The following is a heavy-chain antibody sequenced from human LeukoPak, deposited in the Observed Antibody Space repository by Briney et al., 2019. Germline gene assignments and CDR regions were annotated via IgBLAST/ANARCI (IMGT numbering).Heavy chain of an antibody. V-gene: IGHV7-4-1*02. Sequence: ASVRVSCKASGYPFSAHFLNWVRQAPGQGLEWMGNIDTTTGNPGYAQDFTGRFVFSLDTSVSTAYLQISSLKAEDTAVYYCATDLKKGDSGCFDYWGQGTLVTVSS. CDR1: GYPFSAHF. CDR3: ATDLKKGDSGCFDY. D-gene: IGHD6-19*01. J-gene: IGHJ4*02. CDR2: IDTTTGNP.